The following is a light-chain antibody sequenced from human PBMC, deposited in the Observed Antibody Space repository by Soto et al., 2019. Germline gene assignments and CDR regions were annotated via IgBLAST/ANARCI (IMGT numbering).Light chain of an antibody. V-gene: IGKV1-33*01. J-gene: IGKJ4*01. CDR3: QQYDQLPIT. Sequence: QETPVALSLPAFFGGTSTIPLQARQDLSKNLNWFQQKPGKAPKLLIYDVFNVETGVPSRFSGRGSGTDFTLIISNLQPEDFATYYCQQYDQLPITFGGGTKVDI. CDR2: DVF. CDR1: QDLSKN.